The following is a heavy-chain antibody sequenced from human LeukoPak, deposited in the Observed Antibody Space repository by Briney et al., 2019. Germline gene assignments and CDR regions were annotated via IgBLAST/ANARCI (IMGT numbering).Heavy chain of an antibody. CDR1: GGTFSSYA. CDR2: IIPILGIA. CDR3: ASDAEQQLGFNYYYYYGMDV. J-gene: IGHJ6*02. Sequence: SVKLSCKASGGTFSSYAISWVRQAPGQGLEWMGRIIPILGIANYAQKFQGRVTITADKSTSTAYMELSSLRSEDTAVYYCASDAEQQLGFNYYYYYGMDVWGQGTTVTVSS. D-gene: IGHD6-13*01. V-gene: IGHV1-69*04.